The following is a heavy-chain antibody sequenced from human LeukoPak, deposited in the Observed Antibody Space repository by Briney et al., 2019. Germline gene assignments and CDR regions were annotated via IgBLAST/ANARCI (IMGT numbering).Heavy chain of an antibody. J-gene: IGHJ4*02. CDR3: ARENGIYYDSSGYQFDY. V-gene: IGHV4-39*07. D-gene: IGHD3-22*01. CDR1: GGSISSSSYY. Sequence: SETLSLTCTVSGGSISSSSYYWGWIRQPPGKGLEWIGSIYYSGSTYYNPSLKSRVTISVDTSKNQFSLKLSSVTAADTAVYYCARENGIYYDSSGYQFDYWGQGTLVTVSS. CDR2: IYYSGST.